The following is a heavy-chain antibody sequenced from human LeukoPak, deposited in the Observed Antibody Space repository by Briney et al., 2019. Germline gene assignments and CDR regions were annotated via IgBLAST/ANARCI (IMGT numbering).Heavy chain of an antibody. CDR1: GGSISSSSYY. CDR3: ANTLGGAAGLRPYFQH. J-gene: IGHJ1*01. Sequence: ASETLSLTCTVSGGSISSSSYYWSWIRQHPGKGLEWIGYIYYSGSTYYNPSLKSRVTISVDTSKNQFSLKLSSVTAADTAVYYCANTLGGAAGLRPYFQHWGQGTLVTVSS. V-gene: IGHV4-31*03. CDR2: IYYSGST. D-gene: IGHD6-13*01.